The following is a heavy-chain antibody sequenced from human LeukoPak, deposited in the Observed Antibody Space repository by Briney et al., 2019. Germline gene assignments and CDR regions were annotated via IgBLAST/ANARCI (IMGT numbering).Heavy chain of an antibody. J-gene: IGHJ4*02. Sequence: ASVKVSCNASGYPFTVYYMHWVRQAPGPGLEWMGRINPNSGGTNYAQKFQGRVTMTRDTSISTAYMELSRLRSDDTAVYYCARVKGYSSSWAFRYWGQGTLVTVSS. CDR2: INPNSGGT. V-gene: IGHV1-2*06. D-gene: IGHD6-13*01. CDR1: GYPFTVYY. CDR3: ARVKGYSSSWAFRY.